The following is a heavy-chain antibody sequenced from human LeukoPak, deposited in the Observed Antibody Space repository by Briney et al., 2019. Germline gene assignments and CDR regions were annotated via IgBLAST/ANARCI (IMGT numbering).Heavy chain of an antibody. CDR1: GGSISSGDYY. CDR2: IYYSGST. D-gene: IGHD3-22*01. Sequence: SQTLSLTCTVSGGSISSGDYYWSWIRQPPGKGLEWIGYIYYSGSTYYNPSLKSRVTISVDTSKNQFSLKLSSVTAADTAVYYCARYRSDSSGFQLKAFDYWGQGTLVTVSS. V-gene: IGHV4-30-4*01. J-gene: IGHJ4*02. CDR3: ARYRSDSSGFQLKAFDY.